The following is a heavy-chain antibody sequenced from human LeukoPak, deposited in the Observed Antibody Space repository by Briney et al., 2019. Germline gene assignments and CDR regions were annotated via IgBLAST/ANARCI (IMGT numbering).Heavy chain of an antibody. CDR2: IYYSGST. Sequence: PSETLSLTCTVSGGSISSYYWSWIRQPPGKGLEWIGYIYYSGSTNYNPSLKSRVTISVDTSKNQLSPKLSSVTAADTAVYYCARDSRYGGDEIPGFDYWGQGTLVTVSS. D-gene: IGHD2-21*02. J-gene: IGHJ4*02. CDR1: GGSISSYY. CDR3: ARDSRYGGDEIPGFDY. V-gene: IGHV4-59*01.